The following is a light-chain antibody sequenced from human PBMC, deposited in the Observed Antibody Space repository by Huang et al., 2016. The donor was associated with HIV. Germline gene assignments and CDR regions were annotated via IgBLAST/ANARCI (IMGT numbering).Light chain of an antibody. V-gene: IGKV3-11*01. Sequence: EIVLTQSPPTLSLSPGERATLSCRASQSVNNHLAWYQQRPGQAPRLLVYDASNRATVIPARFSGSGSGTDFTLTISSLEPEDFAVYFCQQRSNWPFGPGTRLDIK. J-gene: IGKJ3*01. CDR2: DAS. CDR3: QQRSNWP. CDR1: QSVNNH.